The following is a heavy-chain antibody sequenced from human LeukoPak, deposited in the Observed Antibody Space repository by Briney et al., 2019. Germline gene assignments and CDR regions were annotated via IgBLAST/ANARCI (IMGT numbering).Heavy chain of an antibody. CDR3: ARGGGKYSSGWPPDYYGMDV. Sequence: GASVKVSCKASGYTFTGYYMHWVRQAPGQGLEWMGWINPNSGGTNYAQKFQGWVTMTRDTSISTAYMELSRLRSDDTAVYYCARGGGKYSSGWPPDYYGMDVWGQGTTVTVSS. CDR2: INPNSGGT. V-gene: IGHV1-2*04. D-gene: IGHD6-19*01. J-gene: IGHJ6*02. CDR1: GYTFTGYY.